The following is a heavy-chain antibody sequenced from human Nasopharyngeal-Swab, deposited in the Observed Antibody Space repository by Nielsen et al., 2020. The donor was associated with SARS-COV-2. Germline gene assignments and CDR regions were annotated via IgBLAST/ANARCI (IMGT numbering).Heavy chain of an antibody. CDR2: IYSGGST. CDR3: ASIMQLWFAFDI. D-gene: IGHD5-18*01. J-gene: IGHJ3*02. CDR1: GFTVSSNY. V-gene: IGHV3-53*04. Sequence: GGSLRLSCAASGFTVSSNYMSWVRQVAGKGLEWVSVIYSGGSTYYADSVKGRFAISRHNSKNTLYLQMNSLRAEDRAVYYCASIMQLWFAFDIWGQGTMVTVSS.